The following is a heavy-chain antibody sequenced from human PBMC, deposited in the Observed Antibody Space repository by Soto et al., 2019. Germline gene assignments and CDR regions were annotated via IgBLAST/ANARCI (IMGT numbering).Heavy chain of an antibody. CDR2: IYPGDSDT. CDR1: GYSFTSYW. D-gene: IGHD3-10*01. CDR3: ARALMVRGVPNWFDP. V-gene: IGHV5-51*01. Sequence: GESLKISCKGSGYSFTSYWIGWVRQMPGKGLEWMGIIYPGDSDTRYSPSFQGQVTISADKSISTAYLQWSSLKASDTAMYYCARALMVRGVPNWFDPWGQGTLVTVSS. J-gene: IGHJ5*02.